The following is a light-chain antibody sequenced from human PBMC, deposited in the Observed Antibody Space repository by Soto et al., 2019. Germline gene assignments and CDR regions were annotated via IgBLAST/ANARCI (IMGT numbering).Light chain of an antibody. CDR3: QQYGSSPGWT. J-gene: IGKJ1*01. CDR2: GAS. CDR1: QSVSSSY. V-gene: IGKV3-20*01. Sequence: EIVLTQSPGTLSLSPGERATLSCRANQSVSSSYLAWYQQKPGQAPRLLIYGASSRATGIPDRFSGSGSGTDFTLTISRLEPEDFAVYYCQQYGSSPGWTFGQGTKVEIK.